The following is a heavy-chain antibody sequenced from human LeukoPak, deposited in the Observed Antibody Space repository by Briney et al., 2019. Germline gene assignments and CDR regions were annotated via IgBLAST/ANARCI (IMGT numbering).Heavy chain of an antibody. Sequence: SETLSLTCTVSGGSVSSSSYYWGWIRQPPGKGLEWIASIYYSGSTYYNPSLKSRLTISVDTSKNQFSLKLSSVTAADTAVYYCACGSGTLQGYGMDVWGQGTTVTVSS. J-gene: IGHJ6*02. V-gene: IGHV4-39*07. CDR2: IYYSGST. CDR3: ACGSGTLQGYGMDV. D-gene: IGHD3-10*01. CDR1: GGSVSSSSYY.